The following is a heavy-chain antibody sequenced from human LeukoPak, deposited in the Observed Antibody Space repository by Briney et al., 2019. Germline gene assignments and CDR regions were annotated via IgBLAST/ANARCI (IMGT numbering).Heavy chain of an antibody. J-gene: IGHJ4*02. CDR3: ARRGGAGRSFDY. CDR2: IYYSGST. Sequence: SETLSLTCTVSGASLSSGGYYWRWIRPPPGKGLEWIGNIYYSGSTNYNPSLKSRVTISVDTSKNQFSLKVSSVTAADTAVYYCARRGGAGRSFDYWGQGTLVTVSS. CDR1: GASLSSGGYY. D-gene: IGHD2-21*01. V-gene: IGHV4-61*08.